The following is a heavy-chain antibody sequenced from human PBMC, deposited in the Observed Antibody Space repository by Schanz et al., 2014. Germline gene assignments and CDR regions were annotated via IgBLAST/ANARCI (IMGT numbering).Heavy chain of an antibody. D-gene: IGHD2-8*01. V-gene: IGHV3-7*01. J-gene: IGHJ4*02. CDR3: ERDRGCCANEICWLRYYIDA. Sequence: EGQLVESGGGLVQPGGSLRLSCVVSGFTFRNYWMRWVRQAPGKGLEWVASIKQEGDEKNYVGSVKGRFTISRGNAKNSCFKQMNRLRAEDTTVYDGERDRGCCANEICWLRYYIDAWGQGTMXTVSS. CDR1: GFTFRNYW. CDR2: IKQEGDEK.